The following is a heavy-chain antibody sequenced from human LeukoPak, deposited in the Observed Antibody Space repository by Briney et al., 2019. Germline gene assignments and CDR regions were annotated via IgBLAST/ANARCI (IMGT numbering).Heavy chain of an antibody. CDR3: AGDSATTLGSYYYGLDV. D-gene: IGHD5-12*01. CDR1: GGSISSGDYY. J-gene: IGHJ6*02. Sequence: SETLSLTCTVSGGSISSGDYYWSWIRQPPGKGLEWIGEIYHSGNTNYNPSLKSRVTISVDKSNNHFSLKMNSVTAADTAVYYCAGDSATTLGSYYYGLDVWGQGTTVTVSS. CDR2: IYHSGNT. V-gene: IGHV4-30-4*01.